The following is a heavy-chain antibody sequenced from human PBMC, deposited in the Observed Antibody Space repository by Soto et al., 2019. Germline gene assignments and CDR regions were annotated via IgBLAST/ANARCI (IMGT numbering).Heavy chain of an antibody. V-gene: IGHV1-8*01. CDR3: ARGERWSTVDAFDI. D-gene: IGHD4-17*01. CDR2: MNPNSGST. CDR1: GYAFTSYD. J-gene: IGHJ3*02. Sequence: QVQLVQSGAEVKKPGASVKVSCKASGYAFTSYDINWVRHATGQGLEWMGWMNPNSGSTGYGQKFQGRVTMTRNTSRSTAYMELSSLRSEDTAVYYCARGERWSTVDAFDIWGQGTMVTVSS.